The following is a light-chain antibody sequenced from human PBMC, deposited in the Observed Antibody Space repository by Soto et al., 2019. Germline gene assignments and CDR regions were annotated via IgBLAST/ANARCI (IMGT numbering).Light chain of an antibody. CDR3: QQSYRTPLT. CDR2: AAS. J-gene: IGKJ4*01. Sequence: DIQMTQSLSSLSASVGDRVTITCRASQSINSYLNWYQQKPGKAPKLLIYAASSLQSGVPSRFSGSGSGTDFTLTISSLQPEDFATYYCQQSYRTPLTFGGGTKVEIK. CDR1: QSINSY. V-gene: IGKV1-39*01.